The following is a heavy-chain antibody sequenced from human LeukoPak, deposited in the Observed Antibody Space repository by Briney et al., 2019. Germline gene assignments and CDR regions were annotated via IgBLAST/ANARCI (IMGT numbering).Heavy chain of an antibody. D-gene: IGHD3-10*01. CDR2: IYYSGST. V-gene: IGHV4-59*01. Sequence: SETLSLTCTVSGGSISSYYWSWIRQPPGKGLEWIGYIYYSGSTNYNPSLKSRVTISVDTSKNQFSLKLSSVTAADTAVYYCARAYYYGSGSSLNYYYYYMDVWGKGTTVTVS. J-gene: IGHJ6*03. CDR3: ARAYYYGSGSSLNYYYYYMDV. CDR1: GGSISSYY.